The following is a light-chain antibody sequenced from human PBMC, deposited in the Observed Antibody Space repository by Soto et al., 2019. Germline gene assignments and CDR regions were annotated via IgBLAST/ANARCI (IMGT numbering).Light chain of an antibody. CDR3: QQRSNWPAN. J-gene: IGKJ5*01. CDR1: QTITTY. V-gene: IGKV3-11*01. Sequence: SPGERATLSCRASQTITTYLAWYQQKPGQPPRLLIYGASNRATGTPARFSGSGSGTDFTLTISNLEPEDFAVYYCQQRSNWPANFGQGTRLETK. CDR2: GAS.